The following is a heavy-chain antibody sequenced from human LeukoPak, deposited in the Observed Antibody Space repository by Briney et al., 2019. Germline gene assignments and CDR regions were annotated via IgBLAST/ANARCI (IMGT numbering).Heavy chain of an antibody. CDR2: ISYDGSNK. J-gene: IGHJ4*02. D-gene: IGHD4-17*01. Sequence: PGGSLRLSCAASGFTFNSYAIHWVRQAPGKGLEWVAVISYDGSNKYYADSVKGRFTISRDNSKNTLYLQMNSLRAEDTAVYYCARETGSAVGSTDFDYWGQGTLVTVSS. CDR1: GFTFNSYA. CDR3: ARETGSAVGSTDFDY. V-gene: IGHV3-30-3*01.